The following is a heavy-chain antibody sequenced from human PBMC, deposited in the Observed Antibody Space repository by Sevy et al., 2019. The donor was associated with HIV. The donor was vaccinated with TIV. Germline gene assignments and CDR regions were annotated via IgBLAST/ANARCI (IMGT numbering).Heavy chain of an antibody. J-gene: IGHJ4*02. V-gene: IGHV3-7*01. Sequence: GGSLRLSCSASGFTNDFWMSWVRQAPGKALEWVANIKQDGSEMFYVDFVEGRFIISRDNAKNSIYLQMNTLRVEDTAVYYCTRDRSYGYFDSWGQGTLVTVSS. CDR3: TRDRSYGYFDS. CDR2: IKQDGSEM. CDR1: GFTNDFW. D-gene: IGHD5-18*01.